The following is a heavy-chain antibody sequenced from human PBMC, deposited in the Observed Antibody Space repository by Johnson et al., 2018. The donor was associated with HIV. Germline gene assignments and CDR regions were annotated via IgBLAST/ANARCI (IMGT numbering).Heavy chain of an antibody. V-gene: IGHV3-30*02. Sequence: QVQLVESGGGVVQPGGSLRLSCAASGFTFSSYGMHWVRQAPGKGLEWVAFIRYDGSNKYYADSVKGRFTISRDNSKNTLYLQMNSLRAEDPALYYCAKALSGWFDALDIWGQGTVVSVSS. CDR2: IRYDGSNK. CDR3: AKALSGWFDALDI. D-gene: IGHD6-19*01. CDR1: GFTFSSYG. J-gene: IGHJ3*02.